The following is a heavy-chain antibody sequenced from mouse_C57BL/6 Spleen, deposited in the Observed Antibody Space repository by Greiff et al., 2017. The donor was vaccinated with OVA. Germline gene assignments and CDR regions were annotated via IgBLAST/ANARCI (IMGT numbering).Heavy chain of an antibody. CDR3: ARHSSGFPWFAY. J-gene: IGHJ3*01. V-gene: IGHV2-2*01. CDR1: GFSLTSYG. CDR2: IWSGGST. D-gene: IGHD3-2*02. Sequence: QVHVKQSGPGLVQPSQSLSITCTVSGFSLTSYGVHWVRQSPGKGLEWLGVIWSGGSTDYNAAFISRLSISKDNSKSQVFFKMNSLQADDTAIYYCARHSSGFPWFAYWGQGTLVTVSA.